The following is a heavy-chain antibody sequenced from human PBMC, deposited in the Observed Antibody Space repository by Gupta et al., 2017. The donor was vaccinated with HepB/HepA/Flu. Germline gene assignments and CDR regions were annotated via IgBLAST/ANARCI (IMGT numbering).Heavy chain of an antibody. CDR1: GFSLSTSDVA. Sequence: QITLKESGPTLVKPTQTLTLTCTFSGFSLSTSDVAVCWIRQPPGKALEWLALIYWDDDSRYSPSLKNRLTITKDTSNNQVVLKMTNVDPVDTATYYCVHGSRYTYGLLDSWGQGTLVTVSS. CDR3: VHGSRYTYGLLDS. V-gene: IGHV2-5*02. D-gene: IGHD5-18*01. J-gene: IGHJ4*02. CDR2: IYWDDDS.